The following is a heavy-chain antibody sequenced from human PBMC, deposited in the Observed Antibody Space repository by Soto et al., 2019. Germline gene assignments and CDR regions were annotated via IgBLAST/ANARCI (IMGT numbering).Heavy chain of an antibody. D-gene: IGHD6-13*01. CDR1: GFTFSSHA. Sequence: GGSLILSCTASGFTFSSHAMTWVRQAPGKGLEWVSGLSDSGDSIYYADSVKGRFTIYRDNSMNTLYLQMNTLRVEDTAVYYCAKVSSSWYAGFFDLWGQGT. V-gene: IGHV3-23*01. J-gene: IGHJ4*02. CDR2: LSDSGDSI. CDR3: AKVSSSWYAGFFDL.